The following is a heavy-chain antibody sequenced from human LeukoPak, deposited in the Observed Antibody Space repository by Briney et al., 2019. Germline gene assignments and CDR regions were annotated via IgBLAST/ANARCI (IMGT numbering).Heavy chain of an antibody. CDR1: GGSISSYY. V-gene: IGHV4-59*01. Sequence: SETLSLTCTVSGGSISSYYWSWIRQPPGKRLEWIGYIYYSGSTNYNPSLKSRVTISVDTSKNQFSLKLSSVTAADTAVYYCARLELERGFDYWGQGTLVTVSS. CDR3: ARLELERGFDY. CDR2: IYYSGST. D-gene: IGHD1-1*01. J-gene: IGHJ4*02.